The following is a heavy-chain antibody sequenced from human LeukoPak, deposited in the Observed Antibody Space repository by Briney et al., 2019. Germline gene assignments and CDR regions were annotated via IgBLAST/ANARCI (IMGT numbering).Heavy chain of an antibody. J-gene: IGHJ4*02. CDR2: ISSSSSTI. Sequence: HPGGSLRLSCAAPGFTFSSYSMNWVRQAPGKGLEWVSCISSSSSTIYYADSVKGRFTISRDNAKNSLYLQMNSLRAEDTAVYYCARRGLDTAYWGQGTLVTVSS. D-gene: IGHD5-18*01. CDR3: ARRGLDTAY. V-gene: IGHV3-48*01. CDR1: GFTFSSYS.